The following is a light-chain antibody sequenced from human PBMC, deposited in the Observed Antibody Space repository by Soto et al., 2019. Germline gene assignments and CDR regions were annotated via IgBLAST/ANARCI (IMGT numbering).Light chain of an antibody. J-gene: IGKJ4*01. CDR3: QQLYSYPLT. V-gene: IGKV1-9*01. Sequence: DIQLTQSPSFLSASVGDRVTVTCPASQDISSFLAWYHQTPGKAPNLLIYAASTLQSGVPSRFSGSGSGTEFTLTISSLQPEDFATYYCQQLYSYPLTFGGGTKVEIK. CDR2: AAS. CDR1: QDISSF.